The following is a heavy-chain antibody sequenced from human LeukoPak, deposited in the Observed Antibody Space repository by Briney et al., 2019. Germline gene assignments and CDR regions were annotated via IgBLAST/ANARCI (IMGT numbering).Heavy chain of an antibody. CDR3: ARESYSSSWYLN. D-gene: IGHD6-13*01. CDR1: GGSFSGYY. J-gene: IGHJ4*02. CDR2: IYHSGST. Sequence: SETLSLTCAVYGGSFSGYYWSWIRQPPGKGLEWIGEIYHSGSTNYNPSLKSRVTISVDTSKNQFSLKLSSVTAADTAVYYCARESYSSSWYLNWGQGTLVTVSS. V-gene: IGHV4-34*01.